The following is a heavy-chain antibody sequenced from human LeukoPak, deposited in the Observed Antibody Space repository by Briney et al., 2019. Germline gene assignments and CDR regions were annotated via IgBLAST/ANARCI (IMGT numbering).Heavy chain of an antibody. CDR2: ISYDGSNK. J-gene: IGHJ4*02. CDR1: GFTFSSYG. Sequence: GGSLRLSCAASGFTFSSYGMHWVRQAPGKGLEWVAVISYDGSNKYYADSVKGRFTISRDNSKNTLYLQMNGLRAEDTAVYYCAKDLEDSSGYYYPLFDYWGQGTLVTVSS. CDR3: AKDLEDSSGYYYPLFDY. V-gene: IGHV3-30*18. D-gene: IGHD3-22*01.